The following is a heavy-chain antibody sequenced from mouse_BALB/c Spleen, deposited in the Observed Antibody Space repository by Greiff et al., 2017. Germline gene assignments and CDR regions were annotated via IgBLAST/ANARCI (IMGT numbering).Heavy chain of an antibody. CDR2: ISSGGST. Sequence: EVKVEESGGGLVKPGGSLKLSCAASGFTFSSYAMSWVRQTPEKRLEWVASISSGGSTYYPDSVKGRFTISRDNARNILYLQMSSLRSEDTAMYYCARGHYDYAWFAYWGQGTLVTVSA. CDR3: ARGHYDYAWFAY. J-gene: IGHJ3*01. V-gene: IGHV5-6-5*01. CDR1: GFTFSSYA. D-gene: IGHD2-4*01.